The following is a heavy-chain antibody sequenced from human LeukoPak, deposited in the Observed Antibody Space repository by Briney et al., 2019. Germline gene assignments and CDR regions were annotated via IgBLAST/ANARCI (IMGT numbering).Heavy chain of an antibody. CDR3: AKYYCGSGSYRCALDY. CDR1: GFTFSTYA. J-gene: IGHJ4*02. D-gene: IGHD3-10*01. V-gene: IGHV3-23*01. CDR2: ISGSDDGT. Sequence: GGSLRLSCAASGFTFSTYAMSWVRQIPGKGLEWVSAISGSDDGTYYADSVKGRFTISRDNSRNTLYLQMNTLRAEDTAVYYCAKYYCGSGSYRCALDYWGQGTLVTVSS.